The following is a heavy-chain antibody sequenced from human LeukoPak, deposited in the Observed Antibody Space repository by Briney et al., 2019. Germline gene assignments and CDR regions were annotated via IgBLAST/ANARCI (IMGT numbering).Heavy chain of an antibody. CDR3: ARVVAAAGTGGWFDP. CDR2: ISSSSSCI. CDR1: GFTFSSYS. V-gene: IGHV3-21*01. D-gene: IGHD6-13*01. J-gene: IGHJ5*02. Sequence: PGGSLRLSCAASGFTFSSYSMNWVRQAPGKGLEWVSSISSSSSCIYYADSVKGRFTISRDNAKNSLYLQMNSLRAEDTAVYYCARVVAAAGTGGWFDPWGQGTLVTVSS.